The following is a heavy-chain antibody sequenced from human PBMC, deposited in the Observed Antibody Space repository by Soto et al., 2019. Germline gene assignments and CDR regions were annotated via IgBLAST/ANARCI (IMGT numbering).Heavy chain of an antibody. V-gene: IGHV3-23*01. D-gene: IGHD6-6*01. CDR3: ARPIAAQNYYYYGMDV. J-gene: IGHJ6*02. CDR2: ISGGDVTT. Sequence: GGSLRLSCAASGFTFINYAMTWVRQAPGKGLEWVSSISGGDVTTYYTDSVKGRFTISRDNSNNTVYLQMSSLRAEDTAVYYCARPIAAQNYYYYGMDVWGQGTTVTVSS. CDR1: GFTFINYA.